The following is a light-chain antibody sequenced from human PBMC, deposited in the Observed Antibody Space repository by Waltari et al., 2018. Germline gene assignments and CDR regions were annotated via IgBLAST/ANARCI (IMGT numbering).Light chain of an antibody. Sequence: EIVLTQSPGTLSLSPGERATLSCRASQSVSSSYLAWYQQQPGQAPRLLSYGASSRATGIPDRFSGSGSGTDFTLTISRLEPEDFAVYYCQHYGSSRRWTFGQGTKVEIK. J-gene: IGKJ1*01. CDR2: GAS. CDR1: QSVSSSY. CDR3: QHYGSSRRWT. V-gene: IGKV3-20*01.